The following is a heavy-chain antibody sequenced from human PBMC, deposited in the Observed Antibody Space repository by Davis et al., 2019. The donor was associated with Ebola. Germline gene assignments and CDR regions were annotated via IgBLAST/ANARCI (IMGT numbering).Heavy chain of an antibody. CDR1: GGTFISYA. Sequence: SVQVSCKASGGTFISYALSWVRQAPGQGLEWMGGIIPIFGTANYAQKFQGRVTITADESTSTAYMELSSLRSEDTAVYYCARGGGWGGHGMDVWGQGTTVTVSS. CDR2: IIPIFGTA. CDR3: ARGGGWGGHGMDV. D-gene: IGHD3-10*01. J-gene: IGHJ6*02. V-gene: IGHV1-69*13.